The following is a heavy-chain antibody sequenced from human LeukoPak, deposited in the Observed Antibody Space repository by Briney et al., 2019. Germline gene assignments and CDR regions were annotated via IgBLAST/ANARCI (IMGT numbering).Heavy chain of an antibody. CDR3: ARKSLLSGAFDI. V-gene: IGHV4-59*08. J-gene: IGHJ3*02. D-gene: IGHD2-8*01. Sequence: PSETLSLTCTVSGGSISSYYWSWIRQPPGKGLEWIGYIYYSGSTDYNPSLKSRVTISVDTSKNQFSLKLSSVTAADTAVYYCARKSLLSGAFDIWGQGTMVTVSS. CDR2: IYYSGST. CDR1: GGSISSYY.